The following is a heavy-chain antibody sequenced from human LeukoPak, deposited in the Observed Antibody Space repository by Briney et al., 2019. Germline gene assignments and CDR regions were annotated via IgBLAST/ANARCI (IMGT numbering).Heavy chain of an antibody. V-gene: IGHV3-30*18. CDR3: AKVTYGSGTYGAFDY. CDR1: GFTFSSYG. D-gene: IGHD3-10*01. CDR2: ISYDGSNK. J-gene: IGHJ4*02. Sequence: GGSLRLSCAASGFTFSSYGMHWVRQAPGKGLEWVAVISYDGSNKYYADSVKGRFTISRDNSKNTLYLQINSLRAEDTAVYYCAKVTYGSGTYGAFDYWGQGTLVTVSS.